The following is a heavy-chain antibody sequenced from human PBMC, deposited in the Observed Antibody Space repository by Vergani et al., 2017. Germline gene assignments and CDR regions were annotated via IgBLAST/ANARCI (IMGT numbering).Heavy chain of an antibody. CDR2: MNPNSGTT. CDR1: GYSFSSYD. Sequence: QVQLVQSGAELKKPGASVKVSCRASGYSFSSYDISWVRQATGQGLEWMGWMNPNSGTTGYAQKFQDRVTMTADTSTNTAYMELRSLRSDDTAVYFCARVAPSNSEVTPTAFDVWGQGTMVTVSS. V-gene: IGHV1-8*01. J-gene: IGHJ3*01. D-gene: IGHD1-1*01. CDR3: ARVAPSNSEVTPTAFDV.